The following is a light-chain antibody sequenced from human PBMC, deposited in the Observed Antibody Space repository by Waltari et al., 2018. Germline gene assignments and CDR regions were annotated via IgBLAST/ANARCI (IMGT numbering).Light chain of an antibody. CDR2: DVN. CDR3: CSYAGDSTLI. CDR1: SINVGGSTL. Sequence: QSALTQPASVSGSPGQSITLSCPGTSINVGGSTLVSCYPQHPATAPQLIIYDVNTRPSGISHRFSGSKSGNTASLTISGLQADDESDYYCCSYAGDSTLIFGGGTKLTVL. V-gene: IGLV2-23*02. J-gene: IGLJ2*01.